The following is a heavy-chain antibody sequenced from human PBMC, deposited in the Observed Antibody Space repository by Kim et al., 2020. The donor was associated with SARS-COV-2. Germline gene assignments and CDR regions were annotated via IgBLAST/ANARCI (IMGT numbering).Heavy chain of an antibody. CDR3: ARDLSGGAAVAGTYYYYGMDV. D-gene: IGHD6-19*01. Sequence: SETLSLTCTVSGGSISSYYWSRIRQPPGKGLEWIGYIYYSGSTNYNPSLKSRVTISVDTSKNQFSLKLSSVTAADTAVYYCARDLSGGAAVAGTYYYYGMDVWGQGTTVTVSS. V-gene: IGHV4-59*13. J-gene: IGHJ6*02. CDR2: IYYSGST. CDR1: GGSISSYY.